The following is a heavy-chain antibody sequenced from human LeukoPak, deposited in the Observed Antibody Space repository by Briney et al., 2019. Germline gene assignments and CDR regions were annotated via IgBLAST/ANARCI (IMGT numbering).Heavy chain of an antibody. CDR2: ISSNGGRT. V-gene: IGHV3-64D*09. CDR1: GFTYSSYA. D-gene: IGHD6-19*01. Sequence: GGSLRLSCSASGFTYSSYAMHWVRQPRGEGLEYVSAISSNGGRTYYADSVKSTFTISTDNSKNTLYLQMSSMRTEDTAVYYWVKDGAHSSGWHGGGAFYIWGEGRMVTVSS. J-gene: IGHJ3*02. CDR3: VKDGAHSSGWHGGGAFYI.